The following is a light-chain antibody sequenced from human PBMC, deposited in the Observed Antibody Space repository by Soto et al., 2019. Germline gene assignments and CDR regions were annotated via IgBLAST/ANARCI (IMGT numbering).Light chain of an antibody. V-gene: IGKV3-15*01. CDR3: QQYNSCPT. J-gene: IGKJ1*01. CDR2: VAS. Sequence: IGPKQSPPTMSASHGDRATXSCRASQSVTSRLALYQQKPGQAPRLLIYVASSRTTGIPDRFSGSGSGTELTLTISSLQPEDLAIYYCQQYNSCPTFGQGTKVDIK. CDR1: QSVTSR.